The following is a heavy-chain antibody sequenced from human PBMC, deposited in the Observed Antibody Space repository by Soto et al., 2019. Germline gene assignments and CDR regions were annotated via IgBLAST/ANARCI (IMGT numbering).Heavy chain of an antibody. D-gene: IGHD6-19*01. Sequence: ASVKVSCKVSGYTLTELSMHWVRQAPGKGLEWMGGFDPEDGETIYAQKFQGRVTMTEDTSTDTAYMELSSLRSEETAVYYCATGLGYSSGWTQGVNWFDPWGQGTLVTVSS. J-gene: IGHJ5*02. CDR3: ATGLGYSSGWTQGVNWFDP. V-gene: IGHV1-24*01. CDR1: GYTLTELS. CDR2: FDPEDGET.